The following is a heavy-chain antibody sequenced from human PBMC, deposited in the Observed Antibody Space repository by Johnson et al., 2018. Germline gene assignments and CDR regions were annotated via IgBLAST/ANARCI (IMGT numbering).Heavy chain of an antibody. CDR2: ISSSSSDI. D-gene: IGHD3-22*01. V-gene: IGHV3-21*06. J-gene: IGHJ6*02. Sequence: VQLQESGGGLVKPGGSLRLSCAASGFTSSSYGINWVRQAPGKGLEWVSFISSSSSDIYYADSVKGRFTISRDNAKNSLYLQMNSLRGEDTAVYYCARVSMIVVVTTYYYYGMDVWGQGTTVTVSS. CDR3: ARVSMIVVVTTYYYYGMDV. CDR1: GFTSSSYG.